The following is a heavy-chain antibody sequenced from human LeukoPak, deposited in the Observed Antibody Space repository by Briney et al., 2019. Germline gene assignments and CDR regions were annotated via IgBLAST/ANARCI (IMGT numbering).Heavy chain of an antibody. Sequence: GESPKISCQGPGYSFTSYWIGWVRQMPGKGLEWMGIIYTGDSDTRYSPSFQGQVTISADKSISTAYLQWSSLKASDTAMYYCATTRIVGASTEYYQHWGQGTLVTVS. CDR2: IYTGDSDT. J-gene: IGHJ1*01. CDR1: GYSFTSYW. CDR3: ATTRIVGASTEYYQH. D-gene: IGHD1-26*01. V-gene: IGHV5-51*01.